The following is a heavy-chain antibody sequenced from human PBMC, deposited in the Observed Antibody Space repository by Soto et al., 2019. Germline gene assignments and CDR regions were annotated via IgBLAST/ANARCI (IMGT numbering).Heavy chain of an antibody. Sequence: EVQLVESGGGLVQPGGSLRLSCAAAGFTFSSYWLSWVRQAPGKGLEWVANIKQDGSEKYYVDSVKGRFTISRDNANNSLYLQMNSLRAEDTAVYSCERVRTPFQYYFDYRGHGTLVTVYS. CDR3: ERVRTPFQYYFDY. CDR2: IKQDGSEK. V-gene: IGHV3-7*01. J-gene: IGHJ4*01. CDR1: GFTFSSYW.